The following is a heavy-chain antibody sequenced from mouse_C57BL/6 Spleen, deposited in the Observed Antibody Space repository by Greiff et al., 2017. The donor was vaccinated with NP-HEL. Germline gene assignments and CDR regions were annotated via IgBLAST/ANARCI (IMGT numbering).Heavy chain of an antibody. D-gene: IGHD1-2*01. CDR1: GFNIKDYY. CDR3: TTPLLRPYYAMDY. CDR2: IDPEDGDT. J-gene: IGHJ4*01. Sequence: EVQLQQSGAELVRPGASVKLSCTASGFNIKDYYMHWVKQRPEQGLEWIGRIDPEDGDTEYAPKFQGKATMTADTSSNTAYLQLSSLTSEDTAVYYCTTPLLRPYYAMDYWGQGTSVTVSS. V-gene: IGHV14-1*01.